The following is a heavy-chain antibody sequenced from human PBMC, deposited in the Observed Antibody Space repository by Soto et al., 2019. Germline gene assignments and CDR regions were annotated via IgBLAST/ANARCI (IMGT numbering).Heavy chain of an antibody. CDR2: MSHSGGT. Sequence: QVQLQQWGAGLLKPSETLSLTCAVYGGFVTSGSYYWSWIRQPPGKGLEWIGEMSHSGGTHFNPSQKNRGTISVDTWKNQFTLKMSAVTAAETALYYCARVERGTATPVVDAFDIWGPGTMVIGSS. CDR3: ARVERGTATPVVDAFDI. J-gene: IGHJ3*02. D-gene: IGHD2-21*02. V-gene: IGHV4-34*01. CDR1: GGFVTSGSYY.